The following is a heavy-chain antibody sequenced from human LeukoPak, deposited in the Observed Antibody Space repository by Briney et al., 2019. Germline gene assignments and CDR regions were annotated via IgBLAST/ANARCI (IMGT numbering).Heavy chain of an antibody. J-gene: IGHJ4*02. CDR2: INPNYGGT. CDR3: AYSSGYYLDY. Sequence: GASVKVSCRASGYTLTGYYLHWVRQAPGQGLEWMGWINPNYGGTKYAQKFQGRVTMTRDTSLSTVNMELNRLRSDDTAMYYCAYSSGYYLDYWGQGTLVTVSS. D-gene: IGHD3-22*01. V-gene: IGHV1-2*02. CDR1: GYTLTGYY.